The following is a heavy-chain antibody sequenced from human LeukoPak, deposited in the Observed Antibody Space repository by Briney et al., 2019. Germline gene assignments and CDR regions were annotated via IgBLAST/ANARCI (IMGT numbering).Heavy chain of an antibody. CDR1: GGTFSSYA. CDR3: ARGRPHYGFDI. Sequence: ASVKVSCKASGGTFSSYAISWVRQAPGQGLEWMGWISPYNGNAKYAQKLQGRVTMTTDTSTSTAYMELRSLRSDDTAVYFCARGRPHYGFDIWGRGTMVTVSS. D-gene: IGHD3-16*01. J-gene: IGHJ3*02. V-gene: IGHV1-18*01. CDR2: ISPYNGNA.